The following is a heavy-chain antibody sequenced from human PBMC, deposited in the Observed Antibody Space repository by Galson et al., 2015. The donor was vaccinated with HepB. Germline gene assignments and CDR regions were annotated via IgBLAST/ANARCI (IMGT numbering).Heavy chain of an antibody. CDR3: ARILYNWNLNYYYGMDV. CDR2: IYTGGST. CDR1: GFPVSSDY. V-gene: IGHV3-66*02. D-gene: IGHD1-20*01. Sequence: SLRLSCAASGFPVSSDYMIWVRQAPGKGLEWVSVIYTGGSTYYADSVKGRFTISRDNSKNTVYLQMNSLRPEDTAVYYCARILYNWNLNYYYGMDVWGQGTTVTVSS. J-gene: IGHJ6*02.